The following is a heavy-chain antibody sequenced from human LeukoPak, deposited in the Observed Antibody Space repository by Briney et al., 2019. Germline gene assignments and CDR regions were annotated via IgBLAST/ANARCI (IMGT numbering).Heavy chain of an antibody. D-gene: IGHD1-26*01. J-gene: IGHJ4*02. V-gene: IGHV4-34*01. CDR1: GGSFSGYY. CDR3: ARRSGSYYRY. Sequence: SETLSLTCAVYGGSFSGYYWSWIRQPPGKGLEWIGEINHSGSTNYNPSLKSRVTISVDTSKNQFSLKLSSVTAADTAVYYCARRSGSYYRYWGQGTLVTVSS. CDR2: INHSGST.